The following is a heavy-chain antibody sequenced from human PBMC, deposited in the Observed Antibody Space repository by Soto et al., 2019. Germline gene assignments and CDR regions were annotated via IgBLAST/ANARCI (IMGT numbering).Heavy chain of an antibody. CDR2: ISPIFGKA. J-gene: IGHJ3*02. V-gene: IGHV1-69*13. CDR1: GYTFTSYG. CDR3: ASFPHYCSGGSCQGSPGSFDI. Sequence: SVKVSCKASGYTFTSYGISWVRQAPGQGLEWMGGISPIFGKANYAQKFQGRVTITADESTSTAYMELSSLGSEDTAVYYCASFPHYCSGGSCQGSPGSFDIWGQGTMVTVSS. D-gene: IGHD2-15*01.